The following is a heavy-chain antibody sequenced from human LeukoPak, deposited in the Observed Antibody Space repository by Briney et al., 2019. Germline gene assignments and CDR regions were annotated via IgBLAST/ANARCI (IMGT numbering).Heavy chain of an antibody. CDR3: ASRYCSSTSCYYFDY. J-gene: IGHJ4*02. CDR2: INPNSGGT. Sequence: ASVKVSCKASGYTFTSYGISWVRQAPGQGLEWMGWINPNSGGTNYAQKFQGRVTMTRDTSISTAYMELSRLRSDDTAVYYCASRYCSSTSCYYFDYWGQGTLVTVSS. D-gene: IGHD2-2*01. CDR1: GYTFTSYG. V-gene: IGHV1-2*02.